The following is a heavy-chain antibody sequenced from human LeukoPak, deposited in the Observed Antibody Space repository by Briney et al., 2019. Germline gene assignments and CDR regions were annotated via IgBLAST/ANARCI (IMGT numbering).Heavy chain of an antibody. D-gene: IGHD3-22*01. J-gene: IGHJ4*02. Sequence: PSETLSLTCTVSGASIRSYYRNWLRQPPGKGLEWIGYINYSGSTNFNPSLKSRATISMDTSKHHFSLKLSSVTAADTAVYYCARDTRSYDSSGYYFFDFWGQGTLVTVSS. CDR2: INYSGST. CDR3: ARDTRSYDSSGYYFFDF. V-gene: IGHV4-59*01. CDR1: GASIRSYY.